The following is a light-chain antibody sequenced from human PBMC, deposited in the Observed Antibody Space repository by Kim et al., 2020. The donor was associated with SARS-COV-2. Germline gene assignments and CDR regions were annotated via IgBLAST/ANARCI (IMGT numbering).Light chain of an antibody. Sequence: SHELTQPPSVSVSPGQTATITCSGDKLDNKYTCWYQQKPGQSPVLVIYQDIKRPSGIPERFSGSNSGNTATLTITGAQAMDEADYYCQAWDGSVVFGGGTKLTVL. CDR2: QDI. CDR3: QAWDGSVV. CDR1: KLDNKY. J-gene: IGLJ2*01. V-gene: IGLV3-1*01.